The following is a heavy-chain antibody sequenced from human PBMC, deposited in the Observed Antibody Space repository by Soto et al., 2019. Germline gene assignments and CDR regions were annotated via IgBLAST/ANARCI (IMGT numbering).Heavy chain of an antibody. CDR3: AKDARPDGYWDFDY. CDR1: GFTFSTFA. V-gene: IGHV3-23*01. Sequence: EVQLLESGGGSVQPGGSLRLSCAASGFTFSTFAMSWVRQAPGKGLEWVSGILGRGDTYYEESVKGRFTISRDNSKNTLFLQLNSLRVEDTAIYNCAKDARPDGYWDFDYWGQGTLVTVSS. D-gene: IGHD5-12*01. J-gene: IGHJ4*02. CDR2: ILGRGDT.